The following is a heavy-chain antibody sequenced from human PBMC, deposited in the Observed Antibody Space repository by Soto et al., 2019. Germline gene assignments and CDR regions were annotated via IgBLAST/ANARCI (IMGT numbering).Heavy chain of an antibody. Sequence: ASVKVSCKASGYTFTSYGISWVRQAPGQGLEWMGWISAYNGNTNYAQKLQGRVTMTTDTSTSTAYMELRSLRSDDTAVYYCARDPTYDYIWGSYRYRYFQHWGQGTLVTVSS. CDR2: ISAYNGNT. J-gene: IGHJ1*01. CDR3: ARDPTYDYIWGSYRYRYFQH. D-gene: IGHD3-16*02. CDR1: GYTFTSYG. V-gene: IGHV1-18*01.